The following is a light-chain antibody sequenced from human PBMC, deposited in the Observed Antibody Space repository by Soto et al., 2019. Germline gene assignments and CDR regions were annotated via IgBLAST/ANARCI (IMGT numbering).Light chain of an antibody. CDR1: QRLPSDY. Sequence: DIVLTQSPGTLSLSPGERATLSCRASQRLPSDYLAWYQQNPGQAPRLLIYVASSRATGIPDRFSGSGSGTDFTLSISRLEPEDFAVYYCQQSFTSPHNFGQGTKVDIK. CDR3: QQSFTSPHN. V-gene: IGKV3-20*01. J-gene: IGKJ2*01. CDR2: VAS.